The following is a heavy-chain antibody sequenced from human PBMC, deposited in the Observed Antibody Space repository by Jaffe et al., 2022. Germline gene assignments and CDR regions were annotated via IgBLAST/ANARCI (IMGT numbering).Heavy chain of an antibody. J-gene: IGHJ4*02. CDR1: GFTFSSYG. V-gene: IGHV3-30*02. CDR2: IRYDGSNK. CDR3: AKDRYDILTGYPDY. D-gene: IGHD3-9*01. Sequence: QVQLVESGGGVVQPGGSLRLSCAASGFTFSSYGMHWVRQAPGKGLEWVAFIRYDGSNKYYADSVKGRFTISRDNSKNTLYLQMNSLRAEDTAVYYCAKDRYDILTGYPDYWGQGTLVTVSS.